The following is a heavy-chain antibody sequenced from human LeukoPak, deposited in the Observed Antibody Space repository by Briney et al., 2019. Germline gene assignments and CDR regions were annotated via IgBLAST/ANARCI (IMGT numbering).Heavy chain of an antibody. CDR3: ARGGGLTAVGDY. CDR2: INAGNGNA. V-gene: IGHV1-3*01. D-gene: IGHD6-13*01. Sequence: ASVKVSCKASGYTFTSYTIHWVRQAPGQRLEWMGRINAGNGNAKYSQKFQGRATITRDTSASTAYMELSSLRSEDTAVYYCARGGGLTAVGDYWGQGTLVTVSS. CDR1: GYTFTSYT. J-gene: IGHJ4*02.